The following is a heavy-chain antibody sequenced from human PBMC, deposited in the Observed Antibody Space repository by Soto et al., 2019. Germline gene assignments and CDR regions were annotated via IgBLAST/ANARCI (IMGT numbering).Heavy chain of an antibody. Sequence: SETLSLTCTVSGGSISSGGYYWSWIRQHPGKGLEWIGYIYYSGSTYYNPSLKSRVTISVDTSKNQFSLKLSSVTAADTAVYYCARGGVLHDAFDTWGQGTMVTVSS. J-gene: IGHJ3*02. CDR1: GGSISSGGYY. D-gene: IGHD1-26*01. V-gene: IGHV4-31*03. CDR2: IYYSGST. CDR3: ARGGVLHDAFDT.